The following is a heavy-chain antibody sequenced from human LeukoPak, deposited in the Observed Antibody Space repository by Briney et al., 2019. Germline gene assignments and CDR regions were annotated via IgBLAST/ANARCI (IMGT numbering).Heavy chain of an antibody. CDR2: IYYSGST. V-gene: IGHV4-39*07. D-gene: IGHD5-18*01. CDR1: GGSISSSSYC. CDR3: ARENRTAMVTFDY. J-gene: IGHJ4*02. Sequence: PSETLSLTCTVSGGSISSSSYCWGWIRQPPGKGLEWIGSIYYSGSTYYNPSLKSRVTISVDTSKNQFSLKLSSVTAADTAVYYCARENRTAMVTFDYWGQGTLVTVSS.